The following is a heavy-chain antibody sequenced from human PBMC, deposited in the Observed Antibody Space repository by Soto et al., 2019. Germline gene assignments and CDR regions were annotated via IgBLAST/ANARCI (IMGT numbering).Heavy chain of an antibody. J-gene: IGHJ6*03. CDR2: IYYSGST. V-gene: IGHV4-59*01. Sequence: PSETLSLTCTVSGGSISSYYWSWIRQPPGKGLEWIGYIYYSGSTNYNPSLKSRVTISVDTSKNQFSLKLSSVTAADTAVYYCARGRDSGYEGYYYYMDVWGKGTKVTVSS. D-gene: IGHD5-12*01. CDR3: ARGRDSGYEGYYYYMDV. CDR1: GGSISSYY.